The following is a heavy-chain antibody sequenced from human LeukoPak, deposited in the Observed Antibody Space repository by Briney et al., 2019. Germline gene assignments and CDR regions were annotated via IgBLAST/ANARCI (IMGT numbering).Heavy chain of an antibody. CDR3: ARDLSSSWYSLGY. CDR1: EVTFDDYG. V-gene: IGHV3-20*04. CDR2: INWDGGAI. J-gene: IGHJ4*02. Sequence: GGSLTLSCSDSEVTFDDYGMNWVRQAPGQGLEWIAGINWDGGAIGYADSVNGQFTISRDNARNSLYLHMNSLRVEGTALYYCARDLSSSWYSLGYWGQGTLVSVSS. D-gene: IGHD2-2*03.